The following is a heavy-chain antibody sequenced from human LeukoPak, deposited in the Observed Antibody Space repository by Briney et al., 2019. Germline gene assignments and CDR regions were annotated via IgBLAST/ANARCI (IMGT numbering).Heavy chain of an antibody. CDR3: ARGYCSSTSCSLVDY. V-gene: IGHV3-74*01. J-gene: IGHJ4*02. CDR2: INSDGSST. CDR1: GFTFSSYW. Sequence: GGSLRLSCAASGFTFSSYWMHWVRQAPGKGLVWVSRINSDGSSTSYADSVKGRFTISRDNAKHTLYLQMNSLRAEDTAVYYCARGYCSSTSCSLVDYWGQGTLVTVSS. D-gene: IGHD2-2*01.